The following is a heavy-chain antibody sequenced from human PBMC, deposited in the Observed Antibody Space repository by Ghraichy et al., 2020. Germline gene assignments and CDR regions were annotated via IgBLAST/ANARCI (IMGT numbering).Heavy chain of an antibody. J-gene: IGHJ5*02. V-gene: IGHV3-23*01. CDR2: ISGSGGST. CDR3: AKGQGVYDFWSGLVWFDP. D-gene: IGHD3-3*01. CDR1: GFTFSPYA. Sequence: GESLNISCATSGFTFSPYAMIWVRQASGKGLEWVSGISGSGGSTYYADSVKGRFTISRDNSKNTLYLHLNSLRVDDTAVYYCAKGQGVYDFWSGLVWFDPWGQGTLVTVSS.